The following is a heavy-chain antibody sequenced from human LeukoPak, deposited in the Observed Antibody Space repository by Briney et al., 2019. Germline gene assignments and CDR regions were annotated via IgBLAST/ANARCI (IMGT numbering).Heavy chain of an antibody. V-gene: IGHV1-69*04. CDR3: ASTGITIFGVGNHYYYGMDV. CDR2: IIPILGIA. J-gene: IGHJ6*02. CDR1: GGTFSSYA. Sequence: SVKVSCKASGGTFSSYAISWVRQAPGQGLEWMGRIIPILGIANYAQKFQGRVTITADKSTSTAYMELSSLRSEDAAVYYCASTGITIFGVGNHYYYGMDVWGHGTTVTVSS. D-gene: IGHD3-3*01.